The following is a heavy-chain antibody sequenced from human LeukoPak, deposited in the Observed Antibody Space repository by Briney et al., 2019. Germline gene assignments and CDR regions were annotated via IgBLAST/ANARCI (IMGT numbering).Heavy chain of an antibody. CDR3: ASPIVGDAFDI. V-gene: IGHV4-39*07. J-gene: IGHJ3*02. CDR2: IYHSGST. D-gene: IGHD1-26*01. CDR1: GGSISSSDYY. Sequence: PSETLSLTCTVSGGSISSSDYYWGWIRQPPGKGLEWIGSIYHSGSTYYNPSLKSRVTISVDTSKNQFSLKLSSVTAADTAVYYCASPIVGDAFDIWGQGTMVTVSS.